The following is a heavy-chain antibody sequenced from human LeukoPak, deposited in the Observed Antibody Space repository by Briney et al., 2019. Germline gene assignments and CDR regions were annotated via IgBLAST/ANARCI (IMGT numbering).Heavy chain of an antibody. CDR2: IWYDGSNI. V-gene: IGHV3-33*01. CDR3: ARAKEQWLARPLDY. D-gene: IGHD6-19*01. J-gene: IGHJ4*02. CDR1: GFTFSSYG. Sequence: PGGSLRLSCAASGFTFSSYGFHWVRQAPGKGLEWVAVIWYDGSNIHYAESVKGRFTISRDNAKNSLYLQMNSLRAEDTAVYYCARAKEQWLARPLDYWGQGTLVTVSS.